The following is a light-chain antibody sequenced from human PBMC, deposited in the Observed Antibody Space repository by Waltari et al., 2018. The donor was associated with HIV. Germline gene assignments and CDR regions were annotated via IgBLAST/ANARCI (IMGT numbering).Light chain of an antibody. Sequence: EIVMTQSPLSLPVTPGEPASISCRSSQSLLNSNGYTYLDWYLQRPGQSPQLLIYLGSNRASGVPDRFSGSGSGTDFTLNISRMEAEDVGVYYCMQALQTPPTFGQGTKLEIK. CDR1: QSLLNSNGYTY. V-gene: IGKV2-28*01. CDR3: MQALQTPPT. CDR2: LGS. J-gene: IGKJ2*01.